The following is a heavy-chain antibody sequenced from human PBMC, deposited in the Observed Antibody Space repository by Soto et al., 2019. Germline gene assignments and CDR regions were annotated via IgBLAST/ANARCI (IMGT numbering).Heavy chain of an antibody. Sequence: SVKVSRKAYDYYLPGYHIHWVRPASGQGLEWVGCINPNSGVTTYAQKFQHSVTRTKGTTNSTAYLEVRRLRSDDTAVYYCSTSHRSSTSRRSDFDHWGQGTQVTVSS. V-gene: IGHV1-2*02. CDR1: DYYLPGYH. CDR3: STSHRSSTSRRSDFDH. D-gene: IGHD5-12*01. CDR2: INPNSGVT. J-gene: IGHJ5*02.